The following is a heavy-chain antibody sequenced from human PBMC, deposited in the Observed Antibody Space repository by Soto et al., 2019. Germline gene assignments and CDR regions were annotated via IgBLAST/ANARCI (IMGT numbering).Heavy chain of an antibody. CDR2: IFYSGNT. Sequence: QVQLQESGPGLVKPSQTLSLTCTVSGGSISNGDYYWSWIRQPPGKGLEWIGYIFYSGNTYYKSSLKXXLXIXXDTSKTQFSLRLSSVTAADTAVYYCAGRSNDYVDYWGQGTLVTVSS. J-gene: IGHJ4*02. D-gene: IGHD2-8*01. CDR3: AGRSNDYVDY. V-gene: IGHV4-30-4*01. CDR1: GGSISNGDYY.